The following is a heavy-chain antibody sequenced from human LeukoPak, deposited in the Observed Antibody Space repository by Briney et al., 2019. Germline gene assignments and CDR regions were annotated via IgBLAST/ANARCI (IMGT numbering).Heavy chain of an antibody. D-gene: IGHD1-1*01. CDR3: SRGRNWDDGDY. CDR2: INSDGSIV. V-gene: IGHV3-74*01. J-gene: IGHJ4*02. Sequence: QPGGSLRLSCAASGFTFNTYWMYWVRQAPGKGLVWVSHINSDGSIVNYGDSVKGRFTISRDNAKNTLYLQMNSLRADDTALYFCSRGRNWDDGDYWGQGTLATVSS. CDR1: GFTFNTYW.